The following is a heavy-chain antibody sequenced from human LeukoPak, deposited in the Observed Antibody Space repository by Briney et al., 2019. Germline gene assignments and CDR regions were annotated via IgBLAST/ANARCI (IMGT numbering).Heavy chain of an antibody. Sequence: SETLSLTCTVSGASVSSASYWTWIRQPPGKGVEWIAHIYNGVNTNYNPSLKSRVTISVDTSKNQFSLRLNSVTAADTAVYYCARDYGDYFDYWGQGTLVTVSS. V-gene: IGHV4-61*01. J-gene: IGHJ4*02. D-gene: IGHD4-17*01. CDR3: ARDYGDYFDY. CDR1: GASVSSASY. CDR2: IYNGVNT.